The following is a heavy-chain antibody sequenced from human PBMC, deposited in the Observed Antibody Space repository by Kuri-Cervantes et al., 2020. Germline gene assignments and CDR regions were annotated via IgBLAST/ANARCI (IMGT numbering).Heavy chain of an antibody. Sequence: GSLRLSCAASGFTFTGYWMSWVRQAPGKGLEWIGYIYDSGSTNYNPSLKSRVTISVDKSKNQFSLKLSSVTAADTAVYYCARGVLTWFDPWGQGTLVTVSS. CDR3: ARGVLTWFDP. V-gene: IGHV4-59*12. D-gene: IGHD3-16*01. J-gene: IGHJ5*02. CDR2: IYDSGST. CDR1: GFTFTGYW.